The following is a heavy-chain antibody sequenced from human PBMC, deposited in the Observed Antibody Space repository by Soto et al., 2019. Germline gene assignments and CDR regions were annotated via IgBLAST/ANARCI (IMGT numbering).Heavy chain of an antibody. Sequence: EVHLLEFGGGLVQPGGSPRLSCAASGFTFSNYAMNWVRQAPGKGLEWVSGITGSSGRTFYADSVKGRFTISRDNSKNTVYLQMNSVRADDTAVYYCAKEYTSTSRGSFDYWGQGALVTVSS. V-gene: IGHV3-23*01. CDR1: GFTFSNYA. CDR2: ITGSSGRT. D-gene: IGHD1-26*01. CDR3: AKEYTSTSRGSFDY. J-gene: IGHJ4*02.